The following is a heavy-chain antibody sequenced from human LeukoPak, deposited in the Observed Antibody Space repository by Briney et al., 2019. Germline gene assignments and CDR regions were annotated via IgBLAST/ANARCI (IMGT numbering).Heavy chain of an antibody. CDR2: ISYDGSNK. Sequence: GGSLRLSCAASGFTFSSYGMHWVRQAPGKGLEWVAVISYDGSNKYYADSVKGRFTISRDNSKNTLYLQMNSLRAEDTAVYYCAKDSRHGGGSYTDYWGQGTLVTVSS. CDR3: AKDSRHGGGSYTDY. J-gene: IGHJ4*02. D-gene: IGHD1-26*01. V-gene: IGHV3-30*18. CDR1: GFTFSSYG.